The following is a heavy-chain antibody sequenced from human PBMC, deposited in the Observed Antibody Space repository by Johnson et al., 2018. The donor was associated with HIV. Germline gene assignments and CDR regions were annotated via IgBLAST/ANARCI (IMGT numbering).Heavy chain of an antibody. CDR3: VVVVVAATAFDI. V-gene: IGHV3-30-3*01. CDR2: ISYDGSNK. CDR1: GFTFSSYA. J-gene: IGHJ3*02. Sequence: VQLVESGGGVVQPGRSLRLSCAASGFTFSSYAMHWVRQAPGKGLEWVAVISYDGSNKYYADSVKGRFTIYRDNAKNSLYLQMNSLRADDTAVYYCVVVVVAATAFDIWGQGTMVTVSS. D-gene: IGHD2-15*01.